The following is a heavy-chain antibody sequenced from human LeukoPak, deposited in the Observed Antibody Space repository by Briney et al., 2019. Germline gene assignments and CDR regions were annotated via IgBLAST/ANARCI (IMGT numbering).Heavy chain of an antibody. V-gene: IGHV3-23*01. CDR3: AKDTRRWYSSNLGYFDY. CDR1: GFTFSSYA. CDR2: ISGSGGST. Sequence: GGSLRLSCAASGFTFSSYAMSWVRQAPGKGLEWVSAISGSGGSTYYADSVKGRFTISRDNAKNSLYLQMNSLRAEDTALYYCAKDTRRWYSSNLGYFDYWGQGTLVTVSS. J-gene: IGHJ4*02. D-gene: IGHD6-13*01.